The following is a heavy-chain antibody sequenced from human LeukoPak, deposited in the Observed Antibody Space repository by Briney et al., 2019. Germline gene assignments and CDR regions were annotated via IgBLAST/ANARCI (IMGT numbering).Heavy chain of an antibody. CDR1: GDSISTYY. CDR3: AREPVAGYYYYGMDV. CDR2: IYYSGST. V-gene: IGHV4-59*01. Sequence: SETLSLTCTVSGDSISTYYWSWIRQPPGKRLEWIGYIYYSGSTNYNPSLKSRVTISVDTSENQFSLELSSVTAADTAVYYCAREPVAGYYYYGMDVWGQGTTVTVSS. D-gene: IGHD6-19*01. J-gene: IGHJ6*02.